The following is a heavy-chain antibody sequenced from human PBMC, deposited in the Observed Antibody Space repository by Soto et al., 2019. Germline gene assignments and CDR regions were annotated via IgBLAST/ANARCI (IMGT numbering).Heavy chain of an antibody. Sequence: GGSLRLSCAASGFTFSSYAMSWVRQAPGKGLEWVSAISGSGGSTYYADSVKGRFTISRDNSKNTLYLQMNSLRAEDTAVYYCAKRTYYYDSSGYYYDVYFDYWGQGTLVTVSS. CDR3: AKRTYYYDSSGYYYDVYFDY. CDR2: ISGSGGST. J-gene: IGHJ4*02. V-gene: IGHV3-23*01. D-gene: IGHD3-22*01. CDR1: GFTFSSYA.